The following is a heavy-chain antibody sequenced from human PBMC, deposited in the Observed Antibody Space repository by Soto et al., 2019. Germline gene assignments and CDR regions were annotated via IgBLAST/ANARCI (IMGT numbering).Heavy chain of an antibody. CDR1: GITSTTYA. D-gene: IGHD5-12*01. J-gene: IGHJ5*02. V-gene: IGHV1-3*04. CDR3: ARAISGYVT. CDR2: INTGNGNT. Sequence: QVQLVQSGAEVKKPGASVKVSCKASGITSTTYAIHWVRQAPGQGLERMGWINTGNGNTRYSQRFLGRVSLTTDTSASTASMDLSSLTSEDTAVYYCARAISGYVTWGQGTLITVSS.